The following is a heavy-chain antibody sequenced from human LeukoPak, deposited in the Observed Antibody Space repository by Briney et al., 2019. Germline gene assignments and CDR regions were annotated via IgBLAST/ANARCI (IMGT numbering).Heavy chain of an antibody. J-gene: IGHJ6*04. Sequence: GGSLRLSCAASGFTFSSYAMHWVRQAPGKGLEWVAVISYDGSNKYYADSVKGRFTISRDNSKNTLYLQMNSLRAEDTAVYYCARDQISHDIVVVPAAMGMDVWGKGTTVTVSS. D-gene: IGHD2-2*01. CDR1: GFTFSSYA. CDR3: ARDQISHDIVVVPAAMGMDV. V-gene: IGHV3-30*04. CDR2: ISYDGSNK.